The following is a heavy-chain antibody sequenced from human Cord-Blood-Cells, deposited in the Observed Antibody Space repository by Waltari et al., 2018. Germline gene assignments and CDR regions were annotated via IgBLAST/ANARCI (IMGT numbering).Heavy chain of an antibody. Sequence: EVQLVESGGGLVQPGGSLRLSCAASGFTFSSYDMHWVRQATGKGLEWVSAIGTAGDTYYPGSVKGRFTISRENAKNSLYLQMNSRRAGDTAVYYCARASTRGYSGYDDWGQGTLVTVSS. CDR1: GFTFSSYD. D-gene: IGHD5-12*01. CDR3: ARASTRGYSGYDD. V-gene: IGHV3-13*01. J-gene: IGHJ4*02. CDR2: IGTAGDT.